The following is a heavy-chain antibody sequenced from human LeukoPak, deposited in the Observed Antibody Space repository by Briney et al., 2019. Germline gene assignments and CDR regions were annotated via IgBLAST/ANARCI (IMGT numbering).Heavy chain of an antibody. Sequence: GGSLRLSCAASGFMVSSNWMSWVRQAPGKGLEWVANIKQDGSEKYYMDSVKGRFTISRDNAKNSLYLQMNSLRAEDTAVYYCAREHHSYGQNPYLDYWGQGTLVTVSS. J-gene: IGHJ4*02. CDR1: GFMVSSNW. CDR2: IKQDGSEK. D-gene: IGHD5-18*01. V-gene: IGHV3-7*01. CDR3: AREHHSYGQNPYLDY.